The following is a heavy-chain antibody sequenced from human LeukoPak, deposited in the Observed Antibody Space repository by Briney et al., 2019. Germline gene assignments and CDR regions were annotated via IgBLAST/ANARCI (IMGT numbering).Heavy chain of an antibody. CDR2: INPSGGST. V-gene: IGHV1-46*01. CDR3: ARDPSVMVVAAESTTDAFDI. J-gene: IGHJ3*02. Sequence: ASVKVSCTASGYTFTSYYMHWVRQAPGQGLEWMGIINPSGGSTSYAQKFQGRVTMTRDTSTSTVYMELSSLRSEDTAVYYCARDPSVMVVAAESTTDAFDIWGQGTMVTVSS. D-gene: IGHD2-15*01. CDR1: GYTFTSYY.